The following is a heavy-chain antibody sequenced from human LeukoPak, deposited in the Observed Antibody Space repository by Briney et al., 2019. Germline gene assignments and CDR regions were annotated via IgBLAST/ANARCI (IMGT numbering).Heavy chain of an antibody. D-gene: IGHD1-26*01. CDR1: GFTFSSYW. Sequence: SGGSLRLSCAASGFTFSSYWMHWVRQAPGKGLVWVSRINTDGSSTSYADSVKGRFTISRDNAKNTLYLQMNSLRAEDTAVYYCARIPRIAGATAPFDYWGQGTLVTVSS. J-gene: IGHJ4*02. CDR2: INTDGSST. V-gene: IGHV3-74*01. CDR3: ARIPRIAGATAPFDY.